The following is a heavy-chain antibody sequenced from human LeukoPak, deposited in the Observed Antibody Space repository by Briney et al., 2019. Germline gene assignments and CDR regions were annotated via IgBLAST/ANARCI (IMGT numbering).Heavy chain of an antibody. J-gene: IGHJ4*02. D-gene: IGHD3-16*01. CDR2: INHSGST. Sequence: KPSETLSLTCAVYGGSFSGYYWSWIRQPPGKGLEWIGEINHSGSTNYNPSLKSRVTISVDTSKNQFSLKLSSVTAADTAVYYCARGPFGGGRRSGHQPEKVDYWGQGTLVTVSS. CDR3: ARGPFGGGRRSGHQPEKVDY. CDR1: GGSFSGYY. V-gene: IGHV4-34*01.